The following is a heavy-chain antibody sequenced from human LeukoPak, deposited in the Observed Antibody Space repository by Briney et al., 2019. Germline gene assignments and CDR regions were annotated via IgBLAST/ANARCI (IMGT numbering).Heavy chain of an antibody. J-gene: IGHJ4*02. CDR3: AKDDGDGYNRDQIIGYYFDY. CDR1: GFTFDDYA. CDR2: ISWNSGSI. Sequence: PGRSLRLSCAASGFTFDDYAMHWVRQAPGKGLEWVSGISWNSGSIGYADSVKGRFTISRDNAKNSLYLQMNSLRAEDTALYYCAKDDGDGYNRDQIIGYYFDYWGQGTLVTVSS. D-gene: IGHD5-24*01. V-gene: IGHV3-9*01.